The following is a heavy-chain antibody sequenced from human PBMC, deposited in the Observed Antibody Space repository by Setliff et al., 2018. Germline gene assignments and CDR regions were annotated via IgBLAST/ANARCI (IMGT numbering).Heavy chain of an antibody. Sequence: SFQVSCKASGYTFTRYGISWVRQAPGQGLEWMGWISGNNRDAGYAQKFQGRATMTTDTSTSTAYMELTRLRSDDTAVYYCARDIHYNRDYWGQGTLVTVSS. CDR2: ISGNNRDA. J-gene: IGHJ4*02. D-gene: IGHD1-20*01. V-gene: IGHV1-18*01. CDR3: ARDIHYNRDY. CDR1: GYTFTRYG.